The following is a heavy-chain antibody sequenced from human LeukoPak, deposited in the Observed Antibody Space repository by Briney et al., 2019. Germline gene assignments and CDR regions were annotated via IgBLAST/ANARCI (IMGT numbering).Heavy chain of an antibody. CDR2: IIPIFGTA. V-gene: IGHV1-69*13. D-gene: IGHD6-13*01. Sequence: SVKVSCKASGGTFSSYAISWVRQAPGQGLEWMGGIIPIFGTANYAQKFQGRVTITADESTSTAYMELSSLRSEDTAVYYCARGDIAAASYYYYYYMDVWGKGTTVTISS. CDR3: ARGDIAAASYYYYYYMDV. J-gene: IGHJ6*03. CDR1: GGTFSSYA.